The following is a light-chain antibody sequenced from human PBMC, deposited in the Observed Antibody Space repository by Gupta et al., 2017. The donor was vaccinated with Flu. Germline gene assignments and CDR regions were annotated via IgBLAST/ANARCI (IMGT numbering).Light chain of an antibody. CDR3: QQENNWPET. J-gene: IGKJ1*01. CDR1: QSVSSN. CDR2: GAS. Sequence: EVVMTQSPATLSVSHGERVTLSCRASQSVSSNLAWYQQKPGQAPRLLFHGASTRATGVPARFSGSGSGTEFTLTIRSRQSEDFAVYYCQQENNWPETFGQGTKVEI. V-gene: IGKV3-15*01.